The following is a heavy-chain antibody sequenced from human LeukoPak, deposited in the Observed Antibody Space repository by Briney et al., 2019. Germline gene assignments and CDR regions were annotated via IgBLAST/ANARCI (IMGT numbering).Heavy chain of an antibody. J-gene: IGHJ6*02. CDR1: GFALSSHW. Sequence: GGSLRLSCAASGFALSSHWMTWVRQVPGRGPEWVANVNRDGSETYYLDSVKGRFTISKDDAKNSLYLQMNSLRAEDTALYHCARNNGMDVWGQGTTVIVSS. CDR2: VNRDGSET. V-gene: IGHV3-7*03. CDR3: ARNNGMDV.